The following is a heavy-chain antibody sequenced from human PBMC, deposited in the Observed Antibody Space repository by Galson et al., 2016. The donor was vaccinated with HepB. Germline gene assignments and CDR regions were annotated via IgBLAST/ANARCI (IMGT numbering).Heavy chain of an antibody. Sequence: SVKVSCKASGDTFSKYAFSWVRQAPGQGLEWMGLIIPVFGTATYAQKFHGRVANTADESTDTVYMELSSLRFEDTAVYYCARVVTLGASGRGYYYDYWGQGTLVTVSS. CDR3: ARVVTLGASGRGYYYDY. D-gene: IGHD1-26*01. J-gene: IGHJ4*02. CDR2: IIPVFGTA. CDR1: GDTFSKYA. V-gene: IGHV1-69*13.